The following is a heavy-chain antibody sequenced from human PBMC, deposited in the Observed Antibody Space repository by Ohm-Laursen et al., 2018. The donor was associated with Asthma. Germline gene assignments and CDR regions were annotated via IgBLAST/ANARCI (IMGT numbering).Heavy chain of an antibody. CDR1: GFTFSSYA. CDR2: ISGGGGST. CDR3: AKDPYGAQMRGRFDY. J-gene: IGHJ4*02. D-gene: IGHD4-17*01. V-gene: IGHV3-23*01. Sequence: SLRLSCAASGFTFSSYAMNWVRQSPGKGLEWVSAISGGGGSTDYADSVRARFTISRDNSKNTLYLQMNSLRAEDTAVYYCAKDPYGAQMRGRFDYWGQGTLVTVSS.